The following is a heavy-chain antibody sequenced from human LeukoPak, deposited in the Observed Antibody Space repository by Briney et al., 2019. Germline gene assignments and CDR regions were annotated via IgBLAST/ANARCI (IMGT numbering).Heavy chain of an antibody. CDR3: ARDSPRDNIVYYYYMDV. J-gene: IGHJ6*03. Sequence: PSETLSLTCTVSGASISSSYWGWIRQSAGEGLEWIGRIYPSGTTNYNPSLRSRVTISVDKSKNQFSLNLTSVTAADTAIYYCARDSPRDNIVYYYYMDVWGKGTTVTVSS. D-gene: IGHD3-16*02. CDR1: GASISSSY. CDR2: IYPSGTT. V-gene: IGHV4-4*07.